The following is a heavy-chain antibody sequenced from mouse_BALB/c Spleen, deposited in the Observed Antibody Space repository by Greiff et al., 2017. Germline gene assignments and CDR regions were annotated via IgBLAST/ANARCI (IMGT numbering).Heavy chain of an antibody. Sequence: EVKLMESGGGLVQPGGSLKLSCAASGFTFSSYTMSWVRQTPEKRLEWVAYISNGGGSTYYPDTVKGRFTISRDNAKNTLYLQMSSLKSEDTAMYYCARRGYGSSLAWFAYWGQGTLVTVSA. V-gene: IGHV5-12-2*01. CDR2: ISNGGGST. J-gene: IGHJ3*01. CDR3: ARRGYGSSLAWFAY. D-gene: IGHD1-1*01. CDR1: GFTFSSYT.